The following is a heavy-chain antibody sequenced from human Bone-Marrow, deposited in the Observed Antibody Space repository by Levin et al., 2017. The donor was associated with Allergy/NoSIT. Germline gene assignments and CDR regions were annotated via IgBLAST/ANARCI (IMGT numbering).Heavy chain of an antibody. D-gene: IGHD3-10*01. J-gene: IGHJ6*02. V-gene: IGHV3-53*01. CDR3: ARVGTDLTAYAMDV. CDR2: IYSGGQT. CDR1: GFTVSSHY. Sequence: ETLSLTCVVSGFTVSSHYMSWVRQAPGKGLEWLSIIYSGGQTYYADSVEGRFTISRDTSTNTLYLQMSSLRGEDTAVYYCARVGTDLTAYAMDVWGQGTTVTVSS.